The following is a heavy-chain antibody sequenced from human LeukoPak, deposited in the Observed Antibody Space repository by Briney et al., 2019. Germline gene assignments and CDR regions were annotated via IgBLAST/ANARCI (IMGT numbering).Heavy chain of an antibody. Sequence: ASVKVSCKASGYTFTSYYMHWVLQAPGQGLEWMGIINPSGGSTSYAQKFQGRVTMTRDMSTSTVYMELSSLRSEDTAVYYCASSSDTYGSGSYYNGLGDVWGKGTTVTISS. CDR3: ASSSDTYGSGSYYNGLGDV. CDR2: INPSGGST. CDR1: GYTFTSYY. J-gene: IGHJ6*04. V-gene: IGHV1-46*01. D-gene: IGHD3-10*01.